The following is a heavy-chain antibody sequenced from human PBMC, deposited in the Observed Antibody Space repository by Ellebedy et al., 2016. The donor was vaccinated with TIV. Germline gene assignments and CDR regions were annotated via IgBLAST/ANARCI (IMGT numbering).Heavy chain of an antibody. CDR2: INHSGST. D-gene: IGHD6-19*01. V-gene: IGHV4-34*01. Sequence: MPSETLSLTCAVHGGSLSSDYWSWIRQSPEKGLEWIGEINHSGSTSYNPSLKSRVSISVETPKKQFSLKMSSVTAADTAVYYCARAFQYSSGWAFDYWGQGTLVTVSS. CDR3: ARAFQYSSGWAFDY. CDR1: GGSLSSDY. J-gene: IGHJ4*02.